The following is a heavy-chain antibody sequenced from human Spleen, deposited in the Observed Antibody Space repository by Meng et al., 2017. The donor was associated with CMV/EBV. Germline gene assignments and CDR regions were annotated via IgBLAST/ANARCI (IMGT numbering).Heavy chain of an antibody. V-gene: IGHV1-69*10. CDR1: VDTFNKNA. CDR2: IIPLLDVV. Sequence: SVKVSCKASVDTFNKNAIRWVRQAPGQGLEWMGGIIPLLDVVKYAEKFQGRVTITADKTTSTVYMELSSLRSEDTAVYYCASSDPLYAPYGMDVWGQGTTVTVSS. CDR3: ASSDPLYAPYGMDV. D-gene: IGHD2/OR15-2a*01. J-gene: IGHJ6*02.